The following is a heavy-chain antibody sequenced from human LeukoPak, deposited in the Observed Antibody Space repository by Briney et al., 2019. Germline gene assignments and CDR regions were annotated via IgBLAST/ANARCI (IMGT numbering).Heavy chain of an antibody. V-gene: IGHV1-18*01. CDR2: ISGYSGNT. D-gene: IGHD6-6*01. Sequence: GASVKVSCKTSGFTFSNYGISWMRQAPGQGLEWVGWISGYSGNTNYAQKFQGRVTMTTGTSTSTAYMELGGLRSDDTAVYYCAKDRSSSAREDWGQGTLVTVSS. CDR3: AKDRSSSARED. CDR1: GFTFSNYG. J-gene: IGHJ4*02.